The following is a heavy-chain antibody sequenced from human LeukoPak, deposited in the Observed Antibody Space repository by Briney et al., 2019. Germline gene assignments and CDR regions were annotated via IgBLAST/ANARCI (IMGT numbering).Heavy chain of an antibody. D-gene: IGHD4-11*01. V-gene: IGHV4-34*01. CDR2: INHSGST. CDR3: ARGDNYNFDY. CDR1: GGSFSGYY. J-gene: IGHJ4*02. Sequence: PSETLSLTCAVYGGSFSGYYWSWIRQPPGKGLEWIGEINHSGSTNYNPSLKSRVTISVDTSKNQFSLKLNSVTAADTAVYFCARGDNYNFDYWGQGTLVTVSS.